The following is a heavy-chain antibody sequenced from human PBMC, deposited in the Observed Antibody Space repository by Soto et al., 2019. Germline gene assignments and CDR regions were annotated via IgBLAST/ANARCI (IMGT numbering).Heavy chain of an antibody. CDR3: ARGHERDYIWGSYRLPEY. CDR1: GGSFSGYY. J-gene: IGHJ4*02. Sequence: SETLSLTCAVYGGSFSGYYWSWIRQPPGKGLEWIGEINHSGSTNYNPSLKSRVTISVDTSKNQFSLKLSSVTAADTAVYYCARGHERDYIWGSYRLPEYWGQGTLVTVSS. D-gene: IGHD3-16*02. CDR2: INHSGST. V-gene: IGHV4-34*01.